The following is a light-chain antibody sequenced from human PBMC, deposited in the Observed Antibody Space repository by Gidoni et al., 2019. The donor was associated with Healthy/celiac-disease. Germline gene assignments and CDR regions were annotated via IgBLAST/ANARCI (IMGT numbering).Light chain of an antibody. V-gene: IGLV2-14*01. J-gene: IGLJ1*01. CDR3: SSYTSSSTLGV. Sequence: QSALTQPASVSGSPGQSITISCPGTSSDVGGYNYVSWYQQHPGKAPKLMIYDVSNRPSGVSNRFSGSKSGNTASLTISGLQAEDEADYSCSSYTSSSTLGVFGTGTKVTVL. CDR2: DVS. CDR1: SSDVGGYNY.